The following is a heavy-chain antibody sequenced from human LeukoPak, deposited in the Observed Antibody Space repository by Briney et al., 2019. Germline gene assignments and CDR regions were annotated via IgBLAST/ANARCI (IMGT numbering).Heavy chain of an antibody. CDR3: ARGLAAAGPWGGNWFDP. D-gene: IGHD6-13*01. CDR2: INPSGGST. Sequence: ASVKVSCKASGYTFTSYYMHWVRQAPGQGLEWMGLINPSGGSTSYAQKFQGRVTMTRDMSTSTVYMELSSLRSEDTAVYYCARGLAAAGPWGGNWFDPWGQGTLVTVSS. J-gene: IGHJ5*02. CDR1: GYTFTSYY. V-gene: IGHV1-46*01.